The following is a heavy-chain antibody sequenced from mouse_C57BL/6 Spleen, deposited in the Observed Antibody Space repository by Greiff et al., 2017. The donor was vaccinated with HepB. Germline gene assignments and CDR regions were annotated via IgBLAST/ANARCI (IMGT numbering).Heavy chain of an antibody. CDR2: IDPETGGT. J-gene: IGHJ2*01. CDR3: TRKLGQDFDY. CDR1: GYTFTDYE. V-gene: IGHV1-15*01. D-gene: IGHD4-1*01. Sequence: VHLVESGAELVRPGASVTLSCKASGYTFTDYEMHWVKQTPVHGLEWIGAIDPETGGTAYNQKFKGKAILTADKSSSTAYMELRSLTSEDSAVYYCTRKLGQDFDYWGQGTTLTVSS.